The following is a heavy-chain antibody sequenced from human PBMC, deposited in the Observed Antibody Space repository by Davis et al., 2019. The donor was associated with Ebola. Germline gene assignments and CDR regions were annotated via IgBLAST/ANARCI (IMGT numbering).Heavy chain of an antibody. J-gene: IGHJ4*02. Sequence: GESLKISCAASGFTFSGYSMNWVRQAPGKGLEWISYITPSTGIMSYADSVKGRFTISRDTARSSLDLQMNSLRAEDTAVYYCAKVQSTYWGQGTLVTVSS. CDR2: ITPSTGIM. CDR1: GFTFSGYS. D-gene: IGHD5/OR15-5a*01. V-gene: IGHV3-48*01. CDR3: AKVQSTY.